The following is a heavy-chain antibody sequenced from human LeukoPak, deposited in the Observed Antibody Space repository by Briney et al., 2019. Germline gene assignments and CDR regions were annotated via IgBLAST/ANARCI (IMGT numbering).Heavy chain of an antibody. J-gene: IGHJ4*02. V-gene: IGHV4-59*08. CDR3: ARGLWFGDENPPYFDY. CDR1: GGSIRSNY. CDR2: MYYSGST. Sequence: PSETLSLTCTVSGGSIRSNYWSWIRQPPGKGLEWIGYMYYSGSTNYNPSLKSRVTISVDTSRNQFSLKLSSVTAADTAVYYCARGLWFGDENPPYFDYWGQGILVTVSS. D-gene: IGHD3-10*01.